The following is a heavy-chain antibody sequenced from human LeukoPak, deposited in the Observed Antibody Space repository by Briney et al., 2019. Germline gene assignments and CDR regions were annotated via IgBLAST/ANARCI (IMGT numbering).Heavy chain of an antibody. CDR2: ISWNSGSI. CDR1: GFTFDDYA. V-gene: IGHV3-9*01. Sequence: GGSLRLSCAASGFTFDDYAMHWVRQAPGKGLGWVSGISWNSGSIGYADSVRGRFTISRDNSKNTLYLQVSSLRAEDTAIYYCARDRTIFGVVITPWGQGTLVTVSS. CDR3: ARDRTIFGVVITP. D-gene: IGHD3-3*01. J-gene: IGHJ4*02.